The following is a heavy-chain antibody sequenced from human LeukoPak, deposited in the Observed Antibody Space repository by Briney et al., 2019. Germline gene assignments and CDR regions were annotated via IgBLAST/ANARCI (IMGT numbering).Heavy chain of an antibody. CDR3: ARDLRLAFYDSSRGGFDY. Sequence: SVKVSCKASGGTFSSYAISWVRQAPGQGLEWMGGIIPIFGTANYAQKFQGRVTITADESTSTAYMELSSLRSEDTAVYYCARDLRLAFYDSSRGGFDYWGQGTLVTVSS. J-gene: IGHJ4*02. CDR1: GGTFSSYA. CDR2: IIPIFGTA. D-gene: IGHD3-22*01. V-gene: IGHV1-69*13.